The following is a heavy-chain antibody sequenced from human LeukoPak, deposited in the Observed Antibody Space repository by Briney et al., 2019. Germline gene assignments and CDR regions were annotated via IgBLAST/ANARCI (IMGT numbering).Heavy chain of an antibody. J-gene: IGHJ4*02. V-gene: IGHV4-61*02. CDR3: ARDNCIGGSCFTLDY. Sequence: SQTLSLTCTVSGGSISSGGYYWSWIRQPAGKGLEWIGRMYTSGSTNYNPSLKRRVTMSVDTSKNQFSLKLSSVTAADTAVYYCARDNCIGGSCFTLDYWGQGTLVTVSS. CDR1: GGSISSGGYY. CDR2: MYTSGST. D-gene: IGHD2-15*01.